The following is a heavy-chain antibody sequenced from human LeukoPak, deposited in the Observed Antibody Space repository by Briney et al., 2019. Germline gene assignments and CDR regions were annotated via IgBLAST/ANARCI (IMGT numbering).Heavy chain of an antibody. D-gene: IGHD6-19*01. CDR1: GFTFSDYY. V-gene: IGHV3-11*01. CDR3: ARASSGIDY. CDR2: ISSSGGTI. J-gene: IGHJ4*02. Sequence: PGGSLRLSCAASGFTFSDYYMNWIRQAPGRGLEWVSYISSSGGTIYYADSVKGRFTISRDNAKNSLYLQMNSLRAEDTAVYYCARASSGIDYWGQGTLVTVSS.